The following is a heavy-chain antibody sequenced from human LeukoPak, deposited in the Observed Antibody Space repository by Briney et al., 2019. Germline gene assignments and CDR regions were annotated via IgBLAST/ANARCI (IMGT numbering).Heavy chain of an antibody. Sequence: SETLPLTCTVSGGSISTYYWSWIRQPPGRGLEWIGYIYYSRSTNYKPSLKSRITISVDTSKNQFSLNLSSVTAADTAVYYCARGYGNFDYWGQGTLVTVSS. CDR2: IYYSRST. CDR3: ARGYGNFDY. D-gene: IGHD4-17*01. V-gene: IGHV4-59*01. CDR1: GGSISTYY. J-gene: IGHJ4*02.